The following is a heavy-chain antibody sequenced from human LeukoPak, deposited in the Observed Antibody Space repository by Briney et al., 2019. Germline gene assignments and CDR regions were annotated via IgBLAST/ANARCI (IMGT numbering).Heavy chain of an antibody. V-gene: IGHV1-69*04. Sequence: GASVKVSCKASGGTFSSYAISWVRQAPGQGLEWMGRIIPIFGIANYAQKFQGRVTITADKSTSTAYMELSSLRSEDTAVYYCARDPDYGTDVWGQGTTVTVSS. J-gene: IGHJ6*02. CDR2: IIPIFGIA. CDR3: ARDPDYGTDV. CDR1: GGTFSSYA.